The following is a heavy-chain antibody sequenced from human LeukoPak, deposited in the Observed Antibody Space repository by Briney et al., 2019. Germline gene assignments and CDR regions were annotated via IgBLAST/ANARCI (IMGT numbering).Heavy chain of an antibody. CDR2: ISSSGSTI. J-gene: IGHJ4*02. Sequence: GGSLRLSCAASGFTFSDYYMSWIRQAPGKGLEWVSYISSSGSTIYYADSVKGRFTISRDNAKNSLYLQMNSLRAEATAVYYCASASNYDFWSGYYTGEDYWGQGTLVTVSS. CDR1: GFTFSDYY. V-gene: IGHV3-11*04. D-gene: IGHD3-3*01. CDR3: ASASNYDFWSGYYTGEDY.